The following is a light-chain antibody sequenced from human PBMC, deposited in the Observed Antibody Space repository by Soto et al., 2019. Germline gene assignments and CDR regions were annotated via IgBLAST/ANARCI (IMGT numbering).Light chain of an antibody. J-gene: IGLJ1*01. V-gene: IGLV1-40*01. CDR3: QSYDSSLSAYV. CDR1: NSNLGAGFD. Sequence: QSVLTQPPSVSGAPGQRVTISCTGNNSNLGAGFDLHWYQQLPGTAPKLLLYGNINRPSGVPDRFSGSKSGTSASLAITGLQAEDEADYYCQSYDSSLSAYVFGTGTKVTVL. CDR2: GNI.